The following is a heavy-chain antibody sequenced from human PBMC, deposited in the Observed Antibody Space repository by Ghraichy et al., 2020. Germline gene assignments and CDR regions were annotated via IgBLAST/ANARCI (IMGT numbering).Heavy chain of an antibody. CDR2: INHSGST. D-gene: IGHD3-3*01. V-gene: IGHV4-34*01. Sequence: SETLSLTCAVYGGSFSGYYWSWIRQPPGKGLEWIGEINHSGSTNYNPSLKSRVTISVDTSKNQFSLKLSSVTAADTAVYYCARMRGAYYDFWSGYSPRYYYYGMDVWGQGTTVTVSS. CDR3: ARMRGAYYDFWSGYSPRYYYYGMDV. J-gene: IGHJ6*02. CDR1: GGSFSGYY.